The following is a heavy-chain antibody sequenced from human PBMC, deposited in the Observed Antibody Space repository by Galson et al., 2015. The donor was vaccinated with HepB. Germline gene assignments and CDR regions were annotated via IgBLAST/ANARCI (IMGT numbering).Heavy chain of an antibody. J-gene: IGHJ4*02. D-gene: IGHD1-26*01. CDR3: ARVVGGELLIIDY. Sequence: TLSLTCTVSGGSISSYYWSWIRQPPGKGLEWIGYIYYSGSTNYNPSLKSRVTISVDTSKNQFSLKLSSVTAADTAVYYCARVVGGELLIIDYWGQGTLVTVSS. CDR1: GGSISSYY. V-gene: IGHV4-59*01. CDR2: IYYSGST.